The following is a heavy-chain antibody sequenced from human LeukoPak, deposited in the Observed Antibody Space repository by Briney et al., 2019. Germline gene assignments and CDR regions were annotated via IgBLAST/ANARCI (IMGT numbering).Heavy chain of an antibody. Sequence: PGGSLRLSCAASGFTFSSYAMHWVRQAPGKGLEWVAVISYDGSNKYYADSVKGRFTISRDNTKNTLYLQMNSLRAEDTAVYYCAKDGPAAPMDVWGKGTTVTVSS. CDR3: AKDGPAAPMDV. CDR1: GFTFSSYA. J-gene: IGHJ6*04. V-gene: IGHV3-30-3*01. CDR2: ISYDGSNK. D-gene: IGHD2-2*01.